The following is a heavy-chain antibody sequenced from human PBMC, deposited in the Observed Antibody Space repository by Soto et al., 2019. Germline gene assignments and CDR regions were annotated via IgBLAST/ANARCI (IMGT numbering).Heavy chain of an antibody. CDR3: AKAITNRLRIIDY. CDR1: GFTFSNYA. Sequence: GGSLRLSCGASGFTFSNYAMTWVRQAPGQGLEWVSTISGRGDSVYYADSVKGRFTISRDNSKNTPYLQMNSLRAEDTAVYYCAKAITNRLRIIDYWGQGSLVTVSS. CDR2: ISGRGDSV. V-gene: IGHV3-23*01. D-gene: IGHD4-17*01. J-gene: IGHJ4*02.